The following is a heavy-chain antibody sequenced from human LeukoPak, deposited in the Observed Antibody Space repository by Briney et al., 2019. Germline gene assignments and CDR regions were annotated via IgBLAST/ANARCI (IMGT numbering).Heavy chain of an antibody. J-gene: IGHJ6*03. Sequence: SETLSLTCTVSGGSISSYYWNWIRQPPGKGLEWIGYIYYSGSTNYSPSLKSRVTISVDTSKNQFSLKLSSVTAADTAVYYCARTTEGGYSYGYFYYYYMDVWGKGTTVTISS. CDR3: ARTTEGGYSYGYFYYYYMDV. CDR2: IYYSGST. D-gene: IGHD5-18*01. V-gene: IGHV4-59*01. CDR1: GGSISSYY.